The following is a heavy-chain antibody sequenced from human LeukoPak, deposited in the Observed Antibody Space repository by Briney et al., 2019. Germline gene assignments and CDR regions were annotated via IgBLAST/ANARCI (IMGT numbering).Heavy chain of an antibody. V-gene: IGHV4-39*07. Sequence: SETLSLTCTVSGGSISSSSYYWGWIRQPPGKGLEWIGSIYYSGSTYYNPSLKSRVTISVDTSKNQFSLKLSSVTAADTAVYYCARAPLDIVVVPAAMVGWFDPWGQGTPVTVSS. J-gene: IGHJ5*02. CDR2: IYYSGST. CDR1: GGSISSSSYY. CDR3: ARAPLDIVVVPAAMVGWFDP. D-gene: IGHD2-2*03.